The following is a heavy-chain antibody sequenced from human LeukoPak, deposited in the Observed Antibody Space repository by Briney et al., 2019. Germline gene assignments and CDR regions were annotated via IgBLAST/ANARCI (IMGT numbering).Heavy chain of an antibody. Sequence: SETLSLTCAVYGGSFSGYYWSWIRQPPGKGLEWIGEINHSGSTNYNPSLKSRVTISVDTSKNQFSLKLSSVTAADTAVYYCASDDYGGNSGAWDYWGQGTLVTVSS. CDR2: INHSGST. J-gene: IGHJ4*02. CDR1: GGSFSGYY. V-gene: IGHV4-34*01. CDR3: ASDDYGGNSGAWDY. D-gene: IGHD4-23*01.